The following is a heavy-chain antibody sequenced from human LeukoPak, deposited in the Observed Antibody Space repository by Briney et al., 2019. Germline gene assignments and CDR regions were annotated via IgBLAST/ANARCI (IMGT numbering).Heavy chain of an antibody. J-gene: IGHJ3*02. D-gene: IGHD2-15*01. CDR1: GYTFTSYD. Sequence: GASVKVSCKASGYTFTSYDINWVRQATGQGLEWMGGIIPIFGTANYAQKFQGRVTITADESTSTAYMELSSLRSEDTAVYYCARDSLLAPHQNDAFDIWGQGTMVTVSS. CDR2: IIPIFGTA. V-gene: IGHV1-69*13. CDR3: ARDSLLAPHQNDAFDI.